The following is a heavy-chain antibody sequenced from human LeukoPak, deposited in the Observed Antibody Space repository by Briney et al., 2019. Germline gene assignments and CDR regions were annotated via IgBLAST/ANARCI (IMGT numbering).Heavy chain of an antibody. J-gene: IGHJ2*01. CDR2: IGTAGEI. CDR3: ARAAYSSTWYSRYFDL. V-gene: IGHV3-13*01. D-gene: IGHD6-13*01. CDR1: GFTFRSYD. Sequence: PGGSLRLSCAASGFTFRSYDMHWVRQATGKGLEWVSGIGTAGEIYYPGSVKGRFTISRENAKNSLCLQMNSLRVGDTSVYYCARAAYSSTWYSRYFDLWGRGTLVTVSS.